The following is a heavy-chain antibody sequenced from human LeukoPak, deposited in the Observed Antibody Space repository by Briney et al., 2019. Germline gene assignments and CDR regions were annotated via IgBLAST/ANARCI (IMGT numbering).Heavy chain of an antibody. CDR3: ARGLIAAREYYFDS. V-gene: IGHV4-59*01. Sequence: SETLSLTCTVSGGSISGYYWSWIRQSPQKGLEWIAYIYYGGSTNYNPSLKSRVAMSIDTSKNQFSLKLNSVTAADTAVYYCARGLIAAREYYFDSWGQGTLVIVSS. J-gene: IGHJ4*02. D-gene: IGHD6-6*01. CDR2: IYYGGST. CDR1: GGSISGYY.